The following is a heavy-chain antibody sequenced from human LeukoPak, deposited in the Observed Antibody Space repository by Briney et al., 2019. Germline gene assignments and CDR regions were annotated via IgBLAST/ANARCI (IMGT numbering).Heavy chain of an antibody. CDR3: ARLSGVATMSSALDY. CDR2: IYYSGST. Sequence: SETLSLTCTVSGGSISSYYWSWIRQPPGKGLEWIGYIYYSGSTNYNPSLKSRVTISVDTSKNQFSLKLSSVTAADTAVYHCARLSGVATMSSALDYWGQGTLVTVSS. CDR1: GGSISSYY. V-gene: IGHV4-59*01. D-gene: IGHD5-12*01. J-gene: IGHJ4*02.